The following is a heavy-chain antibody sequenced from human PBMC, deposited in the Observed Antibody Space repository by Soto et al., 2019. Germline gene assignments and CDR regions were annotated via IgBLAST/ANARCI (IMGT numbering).Heavy chain of an antibody. CDR1: GGSISSGGYY. D-gene: IGHD4-17*01. V-gene: IGHV4-31*03. Sequence: QVQLQESGPGLVKPSQTLSLTCTVSGGSISSGGYYWSWIRQHPGKGLEWIGYIYYSGSTYYNPSRKSRVTISVDTSKNQFSLKLSSVTAADTAVYYCARFTVTTGNSWFDPWGQGTLVTVSS. CDR2: IYYSGST. CDR3: ARFTVTTGNSWFDP. J-gene: IGHJ5*02.